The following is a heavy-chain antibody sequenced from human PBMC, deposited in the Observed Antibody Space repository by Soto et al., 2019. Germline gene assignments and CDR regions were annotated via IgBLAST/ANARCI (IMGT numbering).Heavy chain of an antibody. CDR3: ARGKGIVGATSFDY. D-gene: IGHD1-26*01. J-gene: IGHJ4*02. V-gene: IGHV1-69*13. CDR2: IIPIFGTA. CDR1: GGTFSSYA. Sequence: SVKVSCKASGGTFSSYAISWVRQAPGQGLEWMGGIIPIFGTANYAQKFQGRVTITADESTSTAYMELSSLRSEDTAVYYCARGKGIVGATSFDYRGQGTLVTVSS.